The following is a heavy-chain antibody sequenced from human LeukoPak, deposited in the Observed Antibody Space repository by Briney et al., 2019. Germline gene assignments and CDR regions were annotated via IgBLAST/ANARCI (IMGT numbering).Heavy chain of an antibody. J-gene: IGHJ6*02. CDR1: GGSISSYY. CDR2: IYYSGST. D-gene: IGHD3-16*02. V-gene: IGHV4-59*12. CDR3: ARGPRELSLRYYYYGMDV. Sequence: SETLSLTCTVSGGSISSYYWSWIRQPPGKGLQWIGYIYYSGSTNYNPSLKSRVTISVDTSKNQFSLKLSSVTAADTAVYYCARGPRELSLRYYYYGMDVWGQGTTVTVSS.